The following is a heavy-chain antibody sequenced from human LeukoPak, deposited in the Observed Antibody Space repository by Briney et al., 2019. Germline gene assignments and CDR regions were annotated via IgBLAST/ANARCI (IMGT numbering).Heavy chain of an antibody. CDR2: VSTSSSYI. V-gene: IGHV3-21*01. D-gene: IGHD3-10*01. CDR1: GFTFSSYD. J-gene: IGHJ6*03. CDR3: ARDLVWFGEPKGYYNYMDV. Sequence: GGSLRLSCAASGFTFSSYDMNWVRQAPGKGLEWVSSVSTSSSYIYYADSVKGRFTISRDNAKNSLYLQMNSLRAEDTAVYYCARDLVWFGEPKGYYNYMDVWGKGTTVTVSS.